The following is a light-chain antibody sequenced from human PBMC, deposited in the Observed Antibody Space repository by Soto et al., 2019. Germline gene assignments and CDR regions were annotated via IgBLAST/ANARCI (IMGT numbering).Light chain of an antibody. J-gene: IGKJ2*01. CDR3: LQYDSSPKT. V-gene: IGKV3-20*01. CDR2: GAS. Sequence: DIVLTQSPGTLSLSPGERATLSCWASQSVNRGYLAWYQQKPGRAPRLLICGASARATGIPDRFSGSGSGTDFTLTITRLEPEDFAVYSCLQYDSSPKTFGQGTKLEIK. CDR1: QSVNRGY.